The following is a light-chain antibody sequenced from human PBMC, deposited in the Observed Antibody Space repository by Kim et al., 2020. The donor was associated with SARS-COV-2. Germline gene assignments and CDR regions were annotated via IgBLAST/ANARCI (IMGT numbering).Light chain of an antibody. J-gene: IGKJ1*01. Sequence: SPGERAALSCRASQSVSSRYLAGYQQKPGQAPRLLIYGASSRATGIPDRFSGSGSGTDFTLTISRLEPEDFAVYYCQQYGSSPPTFGQGTKVDIK. V-gene: IGKV3-20*01. CDR1: QSVSSRY. CDR2: GAS. CDR3: QQYGSSPPT.